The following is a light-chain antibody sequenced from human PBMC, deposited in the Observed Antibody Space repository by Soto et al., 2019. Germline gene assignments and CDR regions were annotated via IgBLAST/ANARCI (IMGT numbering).Light chain of an antibody. V-gene: IGLV2-23*02. CDR3: CSYGGSSNYV. CDR1: SSDVGVYNF. J-gene: IGLJ1*01. CDR2: EVN. Sequence: QSVLTQPASISGSPGQSITISCTGTSSDVGVYNFVSWYQQHPGKAPKVLIYEVNKRPSGISNRFSGSKSGNTASLTVSGLQAEDEAYYLCCSYGGSSNYVFGSGTKVTVL.